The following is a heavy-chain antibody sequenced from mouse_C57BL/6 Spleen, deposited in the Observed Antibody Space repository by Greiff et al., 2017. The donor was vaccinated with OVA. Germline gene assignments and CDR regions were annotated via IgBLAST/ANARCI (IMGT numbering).Heavy chain of an antibody. CDR1: GFTFSSYA. CDR3: TRGRETAQATDAMDY. J-gene: IGHJ4*01. CDR2: ISSGGDYI. D-gene: IGHD3-2*02. Sequence: EVKLVESGEGLVKPGGSLKLSCAASGFTFSSYAMSWVRQTPEKRLEWVAYISSGGDYIYYADTVKGRFTISRDNARNTLYLQMSSLKSEDTAMYYGTRGRETAQATDAMDYWGQGTSVTVSS. V-gene: IGHV5-9-1*02.